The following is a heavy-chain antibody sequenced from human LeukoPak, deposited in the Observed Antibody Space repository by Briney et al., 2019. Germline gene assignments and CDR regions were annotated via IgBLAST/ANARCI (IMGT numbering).Heavy chain of an antibody. V-gene: IGHV1-2*02. CDR3: ARDPPTAVDIDY. Sequence: GASVKVSCKASGYTLTDYYYHWVRQAPGQRLEWLGWISGNNGVTNFAQEFQGRVTLTRDTSISTVYMELSRLTSDDTAMYYCARDPPTAVDIDYWGQGTLLTVSS. J-gene: IGHJ4*02. CDR2: ISGNNGVT. D-gene: IGHD2-2*01. CDR1: GYTLTDYY.